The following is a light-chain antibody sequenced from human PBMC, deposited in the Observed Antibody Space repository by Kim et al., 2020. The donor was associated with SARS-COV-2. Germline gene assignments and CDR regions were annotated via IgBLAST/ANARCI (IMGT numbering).Light chain of an antibody. CDR1: SLRSYY. Sequence: LGQTVRITCQGDSLRSYYASWYQQKPGQAPLLVIYGKNNRPSGIPDRFSGSSSGNTASLTITGAQAEDEADYYCNSRDSSGNPHVVFGGGTQLTVL. CDR3: NSRDSSGNPHVV. V-gene: IGLV3-19*01. CDR2: GKN. J-gene: IGLJ2*01.